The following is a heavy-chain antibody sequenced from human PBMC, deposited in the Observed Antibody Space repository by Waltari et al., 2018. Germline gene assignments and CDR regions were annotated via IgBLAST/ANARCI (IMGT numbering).Heavy chain of an antibody. Sequence: QVHLVQSGAEVKKPGASVRVSCKTSRYTFSTYYIYWVRQAPGQGLAWMGWINPKSGATNPAQKFQGRVTLTRDTSTSTVYMELRGLTSDDTAIYYCARDLFPNFWSGYGFDIWGQGTKVTVSS. CDR1: RYTFSTYY. CDR2: INPKSGAT. J-gene: IGHJ3*02. CDR3: ARDLFPNFWSGYGFDI. D-gene: IGHD3-3*01. V-gene: IGHV1-2*02.